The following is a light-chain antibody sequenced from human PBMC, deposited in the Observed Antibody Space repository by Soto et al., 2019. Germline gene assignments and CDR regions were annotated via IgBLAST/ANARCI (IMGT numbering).Light chain of an antibody. CDR3: EPYNSYSWT. CDR2: DAS. V-gene: IGKV1-5*01. J-gene: IGKJ1*01. Sequence: DIQMTQSPSTLSASVGDRVTITCRASQSISSWLAWYQQKPWKAPKLLIYDASSLESGVPSRFSGSGSGTEFTLANSSLQPDDFATYYCEPYNSYSWTFGQGTKVEIK. CDR1: QSISSW.